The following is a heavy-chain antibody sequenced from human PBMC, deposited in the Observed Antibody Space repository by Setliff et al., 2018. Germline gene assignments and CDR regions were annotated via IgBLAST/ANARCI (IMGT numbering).Heavy chain of an antibody. CDR1: GGSFSGYY. V-gene: IGHV4-34*01. CDR3: ARYPGRGGYYYLTLYY. CDR2: INHRGST. J-gene: IGHJ4*02. D-gene: IGHD3-22*01. Sequence: SETLSLTCAVYGGSFSGYYWSWIRQPPGKGLEWIGEINHRGSTNYNPSLKSRVTISADTSKNQFSLKLSSVTAADTAVYDCARYPGRGGYYYLTLYYWGQGTLVTVSS.